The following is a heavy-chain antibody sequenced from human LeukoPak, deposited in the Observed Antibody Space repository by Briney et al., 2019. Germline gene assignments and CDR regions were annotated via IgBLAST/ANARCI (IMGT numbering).Heavy chain of an antibody. J-gene: IGHJ3*02. V-gene: IGHV5-51*01. D-gene: IGHD3-10*02. CDR3: ARPIVRGVRNVFDI. CDR2: IYAGDSDT. CDR1: GYSFTSYW. Sequence: GESLKIAFKGSGYSFTSYWIGWVRQMPGKGLEWMGIIYAGDSDTRSSPSFQGQVTISADKSISTAYLQWSSLKASDTAMYYCARPIVRGVRNVFDIWGQGTMVTVSS.